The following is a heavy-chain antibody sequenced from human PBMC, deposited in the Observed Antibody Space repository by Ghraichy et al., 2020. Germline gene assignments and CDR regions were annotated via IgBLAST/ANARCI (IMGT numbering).Heavy chain of an antibody. V-gene: IGHV1-18*01. Sequence: ASVKVSCKASGYTFTSYGISWVRQAPGQGLEWMGWISAYNGNTNYAQKLQGRVTMTTDTSTSPAYMELRSLRSDDTAVYYCARVGGIEDYDFWSGYYRDPAYDYWGQGTLVTVSS. J-gene: IGHJ4*02. CDR2: ISAYNGNT. D-gene: IGHD3-3*01. CDR3: ARVGGIEDYDFWSGYYRDPAYDY. CDR1: GYTFTSYG.